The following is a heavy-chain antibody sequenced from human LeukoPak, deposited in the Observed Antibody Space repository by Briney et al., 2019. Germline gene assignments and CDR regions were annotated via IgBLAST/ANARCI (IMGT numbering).Heavy chain of an antibody. V-gene: IGHV4-34*01. J-gene: IGHJ4*02. Sequence: SETLSLTCTVSGGSISSYYWSWIRQPPGKGLEWIGEINHSGSTNYNPSLKSRVTISVDTSKNQFSLKLSSVTAADTAVYFCARRQFRTTAARSAPADYWGQGTLVTVSS. CDR2: INHSGST. CDR3: ARRQFRTTAARSAPADY. CDR1: GGSISSYY. D-gene: IGHD1-7*01.